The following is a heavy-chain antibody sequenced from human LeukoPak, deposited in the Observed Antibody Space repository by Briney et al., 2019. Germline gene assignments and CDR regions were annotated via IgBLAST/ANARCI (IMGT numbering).Heavy chain of an antibody. CDR3: ARLGQSWFGEFLTSPFDY. J-gene: IGHJ4*02. CDR1: GYSFTSYW. Sequence: GESLKISCKGSGYSFTSYWIGWVRQMPGKGLGWMGIIYPGDSDTRYSPSFQGQVTISADKSISTAYLQWSSLKASDTAMYYCARLGQSWFGEFLTSPFDYWGQGTLVTVSS. D-gene: IGHD3-10*01. CDR2: IYPGDSDT. V-gene: IGHV5-51*01.